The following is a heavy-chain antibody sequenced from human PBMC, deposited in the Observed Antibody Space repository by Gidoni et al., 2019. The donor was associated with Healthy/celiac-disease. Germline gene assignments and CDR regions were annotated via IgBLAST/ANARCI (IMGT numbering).Heavy chain of an antibody. J-gene: IGHJ4*02. CDR3: TKEVPGSDYGLGF. Sequence: EVQLLEPGGGLVEPGGSLRLSCVASGITFRNAGLSWVRQDPGKGLEWVGRIKRRTDGGTRDYDAPVKGRFNISRDDSKNTLDLQINSMKNEDTDVYYCTKEVPGSDYGLGFWGQGTLVTFSS. D-gene: IGHD1-26*01. CDR1: GITFRNAG. CDR2: IKRRTDGGTR. V-gene: IGHV3-15*01.